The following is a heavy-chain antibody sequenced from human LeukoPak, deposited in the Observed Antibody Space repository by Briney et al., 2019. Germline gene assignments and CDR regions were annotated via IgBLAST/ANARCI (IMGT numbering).Heavy chain of an antibody. V-gene: IGHV3-13*01. J-gene: IGHJ4*02. CDR2: IGTAGDT. CDR1: GFTFSSYD. CDR3: AKRPGFYDSSAYYFDY. D-gene: IGHD3-22*01. Sequence: GGSLRLSCAASGFTFSSYDMHWVRQATGKGLEWVSAIGTAGDTYYPGSVKGRFTISRENAKNSLYLQMNSLRAEDTAVYYCAKRPGFYDSSAYYFDYWGQGTLVTVSS.